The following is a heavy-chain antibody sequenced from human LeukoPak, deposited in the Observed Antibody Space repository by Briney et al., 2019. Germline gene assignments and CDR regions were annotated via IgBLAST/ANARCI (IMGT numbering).Heavy chain of an antibody. J-gene: IGHJ4*02. Sequence: KPSETLSLTCTVSGGSISSYYWSWIRQPPGRGLEWIGSLYYSGSTNYNPSLRSRVTISVDTSKNQFSLKVTSVTAADTAVYYCASARTSSRSWFTFDYWGQGILVTVSP. CDR2: LYYSGST. CDR1: GGSISSYY. CDR3: ASARTSSRSWFTFDY. D-gene: IGHD6-13*01. V-gene: IGHV4-59*01.